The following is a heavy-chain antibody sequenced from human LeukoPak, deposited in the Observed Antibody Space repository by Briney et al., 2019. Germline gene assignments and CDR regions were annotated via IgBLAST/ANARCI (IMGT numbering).Heavy chain of an antibody. J-gene: IGHJ4*02. CDR3: ARGGAYYYDSSGSDY. V-gene: IGHV1-18*01. CDR2: ISAYNGNT. CDR1: GYTFTSYG. Sequence: GASVKVSCKASGYTFTSYGISWVRQAPGQGLEWMGWISAYNGNTNYAQKLQGRVTMTTDTSTSTAYMEPRSLRSDDTAVYYCARGGAYYYDSSGSDYWGQGTLVTVSS. D-gene: IGHD3-22*01.